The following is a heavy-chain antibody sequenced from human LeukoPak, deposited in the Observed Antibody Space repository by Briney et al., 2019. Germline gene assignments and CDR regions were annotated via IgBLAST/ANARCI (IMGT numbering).Heavy chain of an antibody. CDR2: ISGSGRDT. V-gene: IGHV3-23*01. D-gene: IGHD4-17*01. Sequence: GGSLRLSCAASGFTFNTYGLSWVRQAPGRGLEWVSAISGSGRDTYYADSVKGRFTISRDNSKNTLYLQMSSLRDEDTALYYCAKPTRDNGDFWYFDFWGRGALVTVSS. J-gene: IGHJ2*01. CDR1: GFTFNTYG. CDR3: AKPTRDNGDFWYFDF.